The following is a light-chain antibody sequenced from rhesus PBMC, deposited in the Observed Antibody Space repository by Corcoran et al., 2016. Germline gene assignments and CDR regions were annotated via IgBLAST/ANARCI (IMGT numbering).Light chain of an antibody. CDR3: LHDYSTPFS. CDR2: ASS. CDR1: QGINKE. J-gene: IGKJ2*01. Sequence: DIQMTQSPSSLSASVGDRVTVTCRASQGINKELSWYQHKPGKAPTLLIYASSTLHTGVSSRFSGVGSGTDFTLTISSLQPEDVATYYCLHDYSTPFSFGQGTKVEIK. V-gene: IGKV1-94*01.